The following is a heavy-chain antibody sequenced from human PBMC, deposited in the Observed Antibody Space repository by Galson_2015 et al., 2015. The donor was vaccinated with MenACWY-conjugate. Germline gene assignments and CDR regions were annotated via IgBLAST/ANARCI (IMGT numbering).Heavy chain of an antibody. V-gene: IGHV3-73*01. D-gene: IGHD6-13*01. J-gene: IGHJ4*02. CDR2: IRSKPNSYAT. Sequence: SLRLSCAASGFTFSDSPMYWVRQASGKGLEWVGRIRSKPNSYATAYAASVKGRFTISRDDSKNTAYLQMSSLKTEDTAVYYCIGGKTSSCPANDYWGQGTLVAVSS. CDR1: GFTFSDSP. CDR3: IGGKTSSCPANDY.